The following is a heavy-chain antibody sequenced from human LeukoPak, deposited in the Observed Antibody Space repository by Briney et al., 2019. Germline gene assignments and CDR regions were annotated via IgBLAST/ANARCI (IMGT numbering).Heavy chain of an antibody. CDR2: VYYSGSA. CDR3: ARAFRYCSSTSCYIEWFDP. D-gene: IGHD2-2*02. J-gene: IGHJ5*02. Sequence: QPSETLSLTCTVSGDSVTTYYWSWIRQPPGKGLEWLGYVYYSGSATYNPSLKSRVTISVDTSKNQFSLKLSSATAADTAVYYCARAFRYCSSTSCYIEWFDPWGQGTLVTVSS. V-gene: IGHV4-59*02. CDR1: GDSVTTYY.